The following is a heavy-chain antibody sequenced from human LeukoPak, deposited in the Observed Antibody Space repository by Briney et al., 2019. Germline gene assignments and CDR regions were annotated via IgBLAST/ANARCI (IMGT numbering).Heavy chain of an antibody. V-gene: IGHV4-34*01. CDR2: INHSGST. J-gene: IGHJ4*02. CDR1: GGSFSGYY. Sequence: SETLSLTCAVYGGSFSGYYWSWIRQPPGKGLEWIGEINHSGSTNYNPSLKSRVTISVDTSKNQFSLKLSSVTAADTAVYYCARAPLRFWEWLFSFDYWGQEIRVTVSS. CDR3: ARAPLRFWEWLFSFDY. D-gene: IGHD3-3*01.